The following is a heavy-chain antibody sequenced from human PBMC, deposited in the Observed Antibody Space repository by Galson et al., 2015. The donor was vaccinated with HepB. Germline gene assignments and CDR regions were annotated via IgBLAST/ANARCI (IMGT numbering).Heavy chain of an antibody. CDR1: GFTFSSYA. V-gene: IGHV3-30-3*01. CDR3: ARDLGSISSLGWFDP. Sequence: SLRLSCAASGFTFSSYAMHWVRQAPGKGLEWVAIISYDGSNKYYADSVKGRFTISRDNSKNTLYLQMNSLRAEDTAVYYCARDLGSISSLGWFDPWGQGTLVTVSS. J-gene: IGHJ5*02. CDR2: ISYDGSNK. D-gene: IGHD6-6*01.